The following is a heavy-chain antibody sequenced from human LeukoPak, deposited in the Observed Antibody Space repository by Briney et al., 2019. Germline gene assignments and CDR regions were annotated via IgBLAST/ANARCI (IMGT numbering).Heavy chain of an antibody. CDR1: GFTFSSYA. CDR2: ISGSGGST. D-gene: IGHD6-19*01. Sequence: GGSLRLSCAASGFTFSSYAMSWVRQAPGKGLEWVSAISGSGGSTYYADSVKGRFTISRDNSKSTLYLQMNSLRAEDTAVYYCAKGAVAGNQKPGDYWGQGTLATVSS. V-gene: IGHV3-23*01. CDR3: AKGAVAGNQKPGDY. J-gene: IGHJ4*02.